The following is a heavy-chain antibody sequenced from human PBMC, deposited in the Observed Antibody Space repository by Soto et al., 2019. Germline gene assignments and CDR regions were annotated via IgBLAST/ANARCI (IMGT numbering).Heavy chain of an antibody. CDR2: ISSSSSYI. Sequence: AGGSLRLSCAASGFTFSSYSMNWVRQAPGKGLEWVSSISSSSSYIYYADSVKGRFTISIDNAKNSLYLQMNSLRAEDTAVYYCAREDSGGWYGYAFDIWGQGTMVTVSS. V-gene: IGHV3-21*01. D-gene: IGHD6-19*01. CDR1: GFTFSSYS. J-gene: IGHJ3*02. CDR3: AREDSGGWYGYAFDI.